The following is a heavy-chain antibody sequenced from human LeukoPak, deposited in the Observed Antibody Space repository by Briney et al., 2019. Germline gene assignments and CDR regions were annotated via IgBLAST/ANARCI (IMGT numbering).Heavy chain of an antibody. CDR1: GYTFTSYY. J-gene: IGHJ4*02. D-gene: IGHD3-22*01. CDR2: ISPSGGST. Sequence: ASVKVSCRASGYTFTSYYMHWVRQAPGQGLEWMGIISPSGGSTSYAQKFQGRVTMTRDTSTSTVYMELSSLRSEDTAVYYCARGFDDSSGYYYGDFDYWGQGTLVTVSS. CDR3: ARGFDDSSGYYYGDFDY. V-gene: IGHV1-46*01.